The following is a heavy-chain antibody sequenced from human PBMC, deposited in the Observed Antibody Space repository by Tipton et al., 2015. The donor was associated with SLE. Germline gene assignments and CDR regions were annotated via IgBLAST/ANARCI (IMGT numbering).Heavy chain of an antibody. D-gene: IGHD6-13*01. CDR2: ISSSGSTI. CDR3: ARELAAAGHYYYMDV. CDR1: GFTFSSYK. Sequence: SLRLSCAASGFTFSSYKMNWVRQAPGKGLEWVSYISSSGSTIYYADPVKGRFTISRYNAKNSRYLQMNSLRAEDTAVYYCARELAAAGHYYYMDVWGKGTTVTVSS. J-gene: IGHJ6*03. V-gene: IGHV3-48*03.